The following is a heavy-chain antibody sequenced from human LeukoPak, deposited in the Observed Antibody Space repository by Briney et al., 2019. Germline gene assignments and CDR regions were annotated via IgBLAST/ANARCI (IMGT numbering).Heavy chain of an antibody. CDR2: INPSGGST. Sequence: ASVKVSCKASGYTFTSYYMHWVRQAPGQGLEWMGIINPSGGSTSYALKFQGRVTMTRDTSTSTVYMELSSLRSEDTAVYYCARMPWFGELSDYGMDVWGKGTTVTVSS. V-gene: IGHV1-46*01. D-gene: IGHD3-10*01. J-gene: IGHJ6*04. CDR3: ARMPWFGELSDYGMDV. CDR1: GYTFTSYY.